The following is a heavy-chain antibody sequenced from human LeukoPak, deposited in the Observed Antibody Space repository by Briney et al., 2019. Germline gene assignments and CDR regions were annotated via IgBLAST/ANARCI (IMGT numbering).Heavy chain of an antibody. V-gene: IGHV4-4*07. J-gene: IGHJ4*02. Sequence: SETLSLTCTVSAGSISSYYWSWIRQPAGKGLEWIGRIYTSGSTNYNPSLKSRITMSVDTSKRQFSLKLSSVTAADTAVYYCARLSSSWYYFDYWAQGTLVTVSS. CDR2: IYTSGST. D-gene: IGHD6-13*01. CDR3: ARLSSSWYYFDY. CDR1: AGSISSYY.